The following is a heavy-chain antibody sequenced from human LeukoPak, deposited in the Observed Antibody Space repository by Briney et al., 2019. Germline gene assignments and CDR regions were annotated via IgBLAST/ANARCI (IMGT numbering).Heavy chain of an antibody. V-gene: IGHV3-23*01. D-gene: IGHD6-25*01. CDR1: GFTFSSYA. CDR3: AKGSVGNADFAS. J-gene: IGHJ4*02. Sequence: GGSLRLSCAASGFTFSSYAMSWVRQAPARGLEWVSSLRGDGDTFYADSVKGRFTLSRDESRNTVYLQLNNLRVEDTAVYFCAKGSVGNADFASWGQGALVTVSS. CDR2: LRGDGDT.